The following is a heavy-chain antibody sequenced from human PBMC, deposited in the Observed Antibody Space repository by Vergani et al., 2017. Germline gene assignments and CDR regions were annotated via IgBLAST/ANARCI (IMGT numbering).Heavy chain of an antibody. Sequence: QVQLQESGPGLVKPSQTLSLTCTVSGGSISSGGYYWSWIRQHPGKGLEWMGYIYYSGSTYYNPSLKSRVTISVETSTNQFSLKLSSVTAAVTAVYYCARGRTWFRGVYYYCMDVGGQGSTVTVSS. J-gene: IGHJ6*02. V-gene: IGHV4-31*03. CDR3: ARGRTWFRGVYYYCMDV. CDR2: IYYSGST. CDR1: GGSISSGGYY. D-gene: IGHD2-8*02.